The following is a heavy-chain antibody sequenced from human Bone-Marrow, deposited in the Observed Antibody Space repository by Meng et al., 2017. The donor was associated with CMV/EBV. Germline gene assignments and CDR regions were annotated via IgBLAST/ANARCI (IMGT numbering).Heavy chain of an antibody. CDR2: ISYDGSNK. V-gene: IGHV3-30*18. J-gene: IGHJ4*02. Sequence: QVQLVESGGGVVQPGGSLRLSCAASGFTFSSYGMRWVRQAPGKGLEWVAVISYDGSNKYYADSVKGRFIISRDNSKNTLYLQMNSLRAEDTAVYYCAKDYGGMWGQGTLVTVSS. CDR1: GFTFSSYG. CDR3: AKDYGGM. D-gene: IGHD4-23*01.